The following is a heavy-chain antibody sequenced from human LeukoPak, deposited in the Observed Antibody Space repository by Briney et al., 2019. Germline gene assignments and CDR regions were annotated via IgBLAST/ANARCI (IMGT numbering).Heavy chain of an antibody. CDR2: IYYSGST. J-gene: IGHJ5*02. Sequence: PSETLSLTCTVSGDSISSSSYYWGWIRQPPGKGLEWIGIIYYSGSTYYNPSLKSRLTISVDTSKNQFSLKLSPVTATDTAVYYCARRGYCSSTSCYEYWFDPWGQGTLVTVSS. CDR1: GDSISSSSYY. CDR3: ARRGYCSSTSCYEYWFDP. V-gene: IGHV4-39*01. D-gene: IGHD2-2*01.